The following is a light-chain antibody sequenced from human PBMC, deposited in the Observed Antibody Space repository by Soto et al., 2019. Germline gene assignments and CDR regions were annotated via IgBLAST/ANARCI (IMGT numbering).Light chain of an antibody. CDR2: GAS. J-gene: IGKJ4*01. CDR3: QQYYDWPPLT. CDR1: QSIMFS. V-gene: IGKV3-15*01. Sequence: EIVITHSSATLSFSPVERATLSCRASQSIMFSLAWYQQKPGQAPRLLISGASTRATGIPARFSGSGSGKEFTLTISSLQSEDFAVYYCQQYYDWPPLTFGGGTKVDIK.